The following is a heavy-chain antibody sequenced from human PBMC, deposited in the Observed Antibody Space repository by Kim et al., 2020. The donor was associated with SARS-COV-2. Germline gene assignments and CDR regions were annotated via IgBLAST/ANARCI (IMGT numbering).Heavy chain of an antibody. V-gene: IGHV3-11*05. J-gene: IGHJ4*02. CDR2: ISSSSSYT. CDR1: GFTFSDYY. CDR3: ARDGAAGSGWYGLPDY. D-gene: IGHD6-19*01. Sequence: GGSLRLSCAASGFTFSDYYMSWIRQAPGKGLEWVSYISSSSSYTNYADSVKGRFTISRDNAKNSLYLQMNSLRAEDTAVYYCARDGAAGSGWYGLPDYWGQGTLVTVSS.